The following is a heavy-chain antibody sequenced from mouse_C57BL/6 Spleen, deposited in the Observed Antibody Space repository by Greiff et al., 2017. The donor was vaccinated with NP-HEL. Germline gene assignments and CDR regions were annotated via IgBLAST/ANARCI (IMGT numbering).Heavy chain of an antibody. V-gene: IGHV1-81*01. CDR3: ARSYDPDGY. CDR1: GYTFTSYG. D-gene: IGHD2-10*02. CDR2: IYPRSGNT. Sequence: VKVVESGAELARPGASVKLSCKASGYTFTSYGISWVKQRTGQGLEWIGEIYPRSGNTYYNEKFKGKATLTADKSSSTAYMELRSLTSEDSAVYFCARSYDPDGYWGQGTTLTVSS. J-gene: IGHJ2*01.